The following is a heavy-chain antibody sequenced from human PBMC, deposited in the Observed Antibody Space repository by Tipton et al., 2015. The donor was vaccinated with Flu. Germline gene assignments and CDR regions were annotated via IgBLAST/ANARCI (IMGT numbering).Heavy chain of an antibody. D-gene: IGHD3-3*01. J-gene: IGHJ6*02. CDR1: GFTFSSYA. CDR3: AKGDYDFWSGYSSYYYYYGMDV. V-gene: IGHV3-23*01. Sequence: AASGFTFSSYAMSWVRQAPGKGLEWVSAISGSGGSTYYADSVKGRFTISRDNSKNTLYLQMNSLRAEDTAVYYCAKGDYDFWSGYSSYYYYYGMDVWGQGTTVTVSS. CDR2: ISGSGGST.